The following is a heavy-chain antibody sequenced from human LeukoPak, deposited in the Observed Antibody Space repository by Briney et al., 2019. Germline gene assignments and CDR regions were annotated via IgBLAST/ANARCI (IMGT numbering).Heavy chain of an antibody. Sequence: SETLSLTCTVSGGSISSSSFYWGWIRQPPGKGLEWIGSLYSSGRTYYNPSLKSRVTISVDTSKNQFSLRLSSVTAADTAVYYCARAGNAYYFDYWGQGTLVTVSS. CDR3: ARAGNAYYFDY. CDR2: LYSSGRT. V-gene: IGHV4-39*01. CDR1: GGSISSSSFY. J-gene: IGHJ4*02. D-gene: IGHD4-23*01.